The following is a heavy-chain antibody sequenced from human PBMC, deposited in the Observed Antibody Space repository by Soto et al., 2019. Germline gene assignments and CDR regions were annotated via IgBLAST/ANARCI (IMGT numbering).Heavy chain of an antibody. CDR2: IYYSGST. CDR1: GGSISSYY. V-gene: IGHV4-59*01. Sequence: SETLSLTCTVSGGSISSYYWSWIRQPPGKGLEWIGYIYYSGSTNYNPSLKSRVTISVDTSKNQFSLKLSSVTAADTAVYYCAGVSLLERFYGGALGRYWFDPWGQGTLVTVSS. J-gene: IGHJ5*02. CDR3: AGVSLLERFYGGALGRYWFDP. D-gene: IGHD3-3*01.